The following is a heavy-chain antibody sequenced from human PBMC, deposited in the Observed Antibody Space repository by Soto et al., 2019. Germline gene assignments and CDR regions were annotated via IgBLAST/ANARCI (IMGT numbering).Heavy chain of an antibody. CDR3: AREVVETSSLWLDP. D-gene: IGHD6-6*01. Sequence: PSETLSLTCTVSGASMNSYHWSWIRQPAGKGLEWIGHIHSSGSTNYNPSLKSRVTMSVDTSKNQFSLRLMSLTAADTAVYYCAREVVETSSLWLDPWGQGTLVTVS. CDR2: IHSSGST. CDR1: GASMNSYH. V-gene: IGHV4-4*07. J-gene: IGHJ5*02.